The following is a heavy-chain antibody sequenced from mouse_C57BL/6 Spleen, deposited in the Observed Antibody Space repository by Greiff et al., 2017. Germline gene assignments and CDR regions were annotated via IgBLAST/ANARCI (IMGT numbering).Heavy chain of an antibody. Sequence: VQLKQSGPELVKPGASVTISCKASGYSFTGYYMNWVKQSPEKSLEWIGEINPSTGGTTYNPKFKAKATLTVDKSSSTAYMQLKSLTSEDSAVYYCARRGLQYYFDYWGQGTTLTVSS. CDR1: GYSFTGYY. V-gene: IGHV1-42*01. D-gene: IGHD2-13*01. J-gene: IGHJ2*01. CDR2: INPSTGGT. CDR3: ARRGLQYYFDY.